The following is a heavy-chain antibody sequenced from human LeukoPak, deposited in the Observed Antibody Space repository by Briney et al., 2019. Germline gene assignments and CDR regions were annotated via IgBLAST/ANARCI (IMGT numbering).Heavy chain of an antibody. D-gene: IGHD2-2*01. V-gene: IGHV1-2*02. Sequence: GASVKVSCEASGYTFTGYYMHWVRQAPGQGLEWMGWINPNSGGTNYAQKFQGRVTMTRDTSISTAYMELSRLRSDDTAVYYCARGGDVVVVPAANFPEFDYWGQGTLVTVSS. CDR3: ARGGDVVVVPAANFPEFDY. CDR1: GYTFTGYY. J-gene: IGHJ4*02. CDR2: INPNSGGT.